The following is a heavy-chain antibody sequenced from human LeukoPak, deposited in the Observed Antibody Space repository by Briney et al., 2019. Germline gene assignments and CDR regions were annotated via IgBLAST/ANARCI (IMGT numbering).Heavy chain of an antibody. V-gene: IGHV4-59*08. D-gene: IGHD4-17*01. CDR1: GGSFSGYY. CDR2: IYYSGST. J-gene: IGHJ4*02. CDR3: ARVRGDYRIGYYFDY. Sequence: SETLSLTCAVYGGSFSGYYWSWIRQPPGKGLEWIGYIYYSGSTIYNPSLKSRVTISVDTSKNQFSLKLSSVTAADTAVYYCARVRGDYRIGYYFDYWGQGTLVTVSS.